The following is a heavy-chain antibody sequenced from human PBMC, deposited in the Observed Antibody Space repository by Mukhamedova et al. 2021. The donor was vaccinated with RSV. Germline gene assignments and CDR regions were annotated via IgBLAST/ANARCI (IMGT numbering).Heavy chain of an antibody. D-gene: IGHD3-10*01. CDR3: ARGRRGPPIYYFDF. V-gene: IGHV1-2*02. Sequence: GGTNYAQKFQGRVTMTRDTSINTAYMDLGSLRSEDTAVFYCARGRRGPPIYYFDFWGQGTLVAVSS. CDR2: GGT. J-gene: IGHJ4*02.